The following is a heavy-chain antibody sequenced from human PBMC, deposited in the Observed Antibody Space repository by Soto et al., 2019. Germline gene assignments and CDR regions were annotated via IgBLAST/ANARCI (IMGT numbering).Heavy chain of an antibody. CDR3: ARDDQHYYYYYGMDV. V-gene: IGHV3-21*01. CDR1: GFTFSSYS. CDR2: ISSSSSYI. J-gene: IGHJ6*02. Sequence: GGSLRLSCAASGFTFSSYSMNWVRQAPGKGLEWVSSISSSSSYIYYADSVKGRFTISRDNSKNTLYLQMNSLRAEDTAVYYCARDDQHYYYYYGMDVWGQGTTVTVSS.